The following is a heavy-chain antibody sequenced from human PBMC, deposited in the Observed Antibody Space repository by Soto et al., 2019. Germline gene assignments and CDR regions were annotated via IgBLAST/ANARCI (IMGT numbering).Heavy chain of an antibody. J-gene: IGHJ5*02. V-gene: IGHV1-46*01. Sequence: ASVKVSCKASGFSFSDYFMHRVRQAPGQGLEWMGIINPSGDSRNYAQKFQGRVTITRDTSTSTVYMDLSSLRYEDTAVYYCARDNSQKYGTPAASSWFHHWGQGTPVTVSS. CDR1: GFSFSDYF. CDR3: ARDNSQKYGTPAASSWFHH. D-gene: IGHD2-15*01. CDR2: INPSGDSR.